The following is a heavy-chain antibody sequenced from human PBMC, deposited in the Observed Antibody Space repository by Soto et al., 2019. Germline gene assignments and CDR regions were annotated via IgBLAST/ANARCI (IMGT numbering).Heavy chain of an antibody. Sequence: SETLSLTCTVSGGSISSGGYYWSWIRQHPGKGLEWIGYIYYSGSTYYNPSLKSRVTISVDTSKNQFSLKLSSVTAADTAVYYCARVNHDYSNYLDYWGQGTLVTVSS. V-gene: IGHV4-31*03. D-gene: IGHD4-4*01. CDR1: GGSISSGGYY. J-gene: IGHJ4*02. CDR3: ARVNHDYSNYLDY. CDR2: IYYSGST.